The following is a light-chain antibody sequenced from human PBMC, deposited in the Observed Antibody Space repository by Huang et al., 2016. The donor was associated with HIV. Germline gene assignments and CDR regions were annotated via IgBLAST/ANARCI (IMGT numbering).Light chain of an antibody. Sequence: DIQMTQSPSSLSASVGDRVTITCRASQCIGTYLNWYQQKPGKAPKVLIYGASSLQSGVPSTFSGSGSGTDFTLTISSLQPEDFATYYCQQTYSTPLTFGGGTKVEIK. J-gene: IGKJ4*01. CDR2: GAS. V-gene: IGKV1-39*01. CDR1: QCIGTY. CDR3: QQTYSTPLT.